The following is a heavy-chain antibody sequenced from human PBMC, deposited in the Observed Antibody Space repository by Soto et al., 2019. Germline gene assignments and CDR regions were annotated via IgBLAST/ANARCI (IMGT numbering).Heavy chain of an antibody. J-gene: IGHJ6*02. CDR3: ARGRVAAESDGMDV. CDR2: ISSSSSYT. CDR1: GFTFSDYY. Sequence: PGGSLRLSCAASGFTFSDYYMSWIRQAPGKGLEWVSYISSSSSYTNYADSVKGRFTISRDNAKNSLYLQMNSLRAEDTAVYYCARGRVAAESDGMDVWGQGTTVTVSS. D-gene: IGHD2-15*01. V-gene: IGHV3-11*06.